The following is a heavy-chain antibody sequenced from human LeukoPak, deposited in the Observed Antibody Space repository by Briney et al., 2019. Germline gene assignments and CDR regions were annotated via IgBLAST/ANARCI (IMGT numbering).Heavy chain of an antibody. D-gene: IGHD3-16*01. V-gene: IGHV3-21*01. Sequence: PGGSLRLSCAASGFTFSSYAMSWVRQAPGKGLEWVSAMSGTGGYTYYADSVKGRFTISRDNAKNSLYLQMNSLRAEDTAVYYCAKDVGRDPTPIYAFGEWGQGTLVTVSS. CDR3: AKDVGRDPTPIYAFGE. J-gene: IGHJ4*02. CDR2: MSGTGGYT. CDR1: GFTFSSYA.